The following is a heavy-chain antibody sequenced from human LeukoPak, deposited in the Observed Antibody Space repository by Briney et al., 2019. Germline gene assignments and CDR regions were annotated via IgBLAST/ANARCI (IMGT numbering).Heavy chain of an antibody. D-gene: IGHD6-19*01. V-gene: IGHV1-18*01. CDR2: INTYNGNT. J-gene: IGHJ4*02. CDR3: SRDLHDTSGCSVY. CDR1: VYSFTSYS. Sequence: ASVNVSFMGSVYSFTSYSMSWVRQAPGQGLEWMGWINTYNGNTNYAQNLQGRVTVTTDTSTTTAYMELRSLRSDDTAVYYCSRDLHDTSGCSVYWGEGTLVTVSS.